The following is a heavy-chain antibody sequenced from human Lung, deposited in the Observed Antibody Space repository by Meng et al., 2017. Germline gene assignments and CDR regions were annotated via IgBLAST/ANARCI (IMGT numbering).Heavy chain of an antibody. V-gene: IGHV4-34*01. Sequence: QAQPRAWGAGLLKPSETLSLTCVVSGGSFSDYYWSWIRQPPGKGLEWIGEINHSGSTNYNPSLESRATISVDTSQNNLSLKLSSVTAADSAVYYCARGPTTMAHDFDYWGQGTLVTASS. CDR3: ARGPTTMAHDFDY. CDR2: INHSGST. D-gene: IGHD4-11*01. J-gene: IGHJ4*02. CDR1: GGSFSDYY.